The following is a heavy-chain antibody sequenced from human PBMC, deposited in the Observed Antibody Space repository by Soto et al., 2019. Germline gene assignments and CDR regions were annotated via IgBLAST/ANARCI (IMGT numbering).Heavy chain of an antibody. CDR2: IYWNDDK. CDR1: GFSLSTSGVG. J-gene: IGHJ4*02. CDR3: ARRRGDCSGGSCPSLGRWYYFDY. V-gene: IGHV2-5*01. D-gene: IGHD2-15*01. Sequence: QITLKESGPTLVKPTQTLTLTCTFSGFSLSTSGVGVGWIRQPPGKALEWLALIYWNDDKRYSPSLKSRLTITKDTSKNQVVLTMTNMDPVDTATYYCARRRGDCSGGSCPSLGRWYYFDYWGQGTLVTVSS.